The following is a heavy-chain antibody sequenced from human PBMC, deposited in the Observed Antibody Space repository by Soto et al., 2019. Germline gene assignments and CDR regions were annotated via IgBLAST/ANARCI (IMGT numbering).Heavy chain of an antibody. CDR2: ISTAGIT. V-gene: IGHV3-53*01. D-gene: IGHD2-21*02. Sequence: GGSLRLSCAVSGFTITAKYMIWVRQAPGKDLEWVPAISTAGITSYADSVRGRLSIFRDKTKNTLSLQMDTLKVDDTAVYYCAASVTAPGGFDVWGQGTTVTVSS. CDR1: GFTITAKY. CDR3: AASVTAPGGFDV. J-gene: IGHJ3*01.